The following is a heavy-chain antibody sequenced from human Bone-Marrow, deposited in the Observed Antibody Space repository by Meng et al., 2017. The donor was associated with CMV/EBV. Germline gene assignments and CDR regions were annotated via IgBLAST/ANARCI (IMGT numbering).Heavy chain of an antibody. D-gene: IGHD6-19*01. CDR3: ATGVADFEY. V-gene: IGHV1-8*01. CDR2: MNPNSGNT. Sequence: QVQLGHSGVYVKKPWAALKCSVKASGYTFTSYGINSVRQAAGQGLEWMGWMNPNSGNTDYAQKFQGRVTMTRNISKSTAYMDLSSLRSEDTAVYYCATGVADFEYWGQGTLVTVSS. J-gene: IGHJ4*02. CDR1: GYTFTSYG.